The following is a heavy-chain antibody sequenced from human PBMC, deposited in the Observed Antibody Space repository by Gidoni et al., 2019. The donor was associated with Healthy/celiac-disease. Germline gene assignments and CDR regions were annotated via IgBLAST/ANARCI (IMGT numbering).Heavy chain of an antibody. V-gene: IGHV4-34*01. CDR2: INHSGST. D-gene: IGHD2-8*01. CDR1: GRSFRGYY. J-gene: IGHJ4*02. Sequence: QVKLQQWGAGLLKPSETLSLTCAVYGRSFRGYYWSWVRQPPGKGLEWIGEINHSGSTNYNPSLKSRVTISVDTSKNQFSLKLSSVTAADTAVYYCARGAPFTKLLGYWGQGTLVTVSS. CDR3: ARGAPFTKLLGY.